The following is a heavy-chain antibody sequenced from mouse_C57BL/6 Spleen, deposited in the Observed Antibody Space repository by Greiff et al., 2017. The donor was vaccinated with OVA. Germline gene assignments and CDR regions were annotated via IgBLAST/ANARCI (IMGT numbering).Heavy chain of an antibody. Sequence: QVQLQQSGAELVRPGTSVKVSCKASGYAFTNYLIEWVKQRPGQGLEWIGVINPGSGGTNYNEKFKGKATLTADKSSSTAYMQLSSLTSEDSAVYCCARSGYSNSPYYFDYWGQGTTLTVSS. CDR2: INPGSGGT. J-gene: IGHJ2*01. D-gene: IGHD2-5*01. CDR1: GYAFTNYL. CDR3: ARSGYSNSPYYFDY. V-gene: IGHV1-54*01.